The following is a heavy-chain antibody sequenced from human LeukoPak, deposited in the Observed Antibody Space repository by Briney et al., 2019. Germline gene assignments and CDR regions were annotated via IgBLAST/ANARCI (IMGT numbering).Heavy chain of an antibody. Sequence: GGSLRLSCAASGFTFSSYAMSWVRQAPGKGLEWVSGISGSGGSTYYADSVKGRFTISRDNSKNTLYLQMNSLRAEDTAVYYCAKWFMITFGGVIVTSPYFDYWGQGTLVTVSS. CDR3: AKWFMITFGGVIVTSPYFDY. CDR1: GFTFSSYA. CDR2: ISGSGGST. V-gene: IGHV3-23*01. J-gene: IGHJ4*02. D-gene: IGHD3-16*02.